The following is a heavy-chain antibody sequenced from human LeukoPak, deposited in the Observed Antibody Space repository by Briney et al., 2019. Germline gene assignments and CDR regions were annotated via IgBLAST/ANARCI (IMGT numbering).Heavy chain of an antibody. D-gene: IGHD4-11*01. CDR3: ANEYSKGDV. J-gene: IGHJ3*01. CDR1: GFTFSNYV. V-gene: IGHV3-23*01. Sequence: GGSLRLSCVASGFTFSNYVMNWVRQAPGKGLECVSSISGSGTSTYYADSVKGRFTSSRDNSKNTLYLQMDSLRAEDTAIYYCANEYSKGDVWGQGTTVTVSS. CDR2: ISGSGTST.